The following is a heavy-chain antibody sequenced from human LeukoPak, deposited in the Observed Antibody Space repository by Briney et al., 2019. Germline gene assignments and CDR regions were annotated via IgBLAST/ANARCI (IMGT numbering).Heavy chain of an antibody. CDR3: TRSGYYGSGTRKIVYYSDY. D-gene: IGHD3-10*01. CDR2: ITNDGSST. Sequence: PGGSLRLSCAASGLTFSSHWMHWVRQAPGKGLVWVSRITNDGSSTTYADSVKGRFTISRDNAKNMLYLQVNSLRAEDTAVYYCTRSGYYGSGTRKIVYYSDYWGQGTLVTVSS. J-gene: IGHJ4*02. V-gene: IGHV3-74*01. CDR1: GLTFSSHW.